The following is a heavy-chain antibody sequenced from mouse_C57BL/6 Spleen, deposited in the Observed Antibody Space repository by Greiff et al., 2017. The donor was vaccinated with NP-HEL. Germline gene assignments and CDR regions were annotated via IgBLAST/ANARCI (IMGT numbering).Heavy chain of an antibody. V-gene: IGHV5-6*01. Sequence: EVKLMESGGDLVKPGGSLKLSCAASGFTFSSYGMSWVRQTPDKRLEWVATISSGGSYTYYPDSVKGRFTISRDNAKNTLYLQMSSLKSEDTAMYYCTRHGNYYYSDYWGQGTTLTVSS. CDR1: GFTFSSYG. J-gene: IGHJ2*01. CDR3: TRHGNYYYSDY. CDR2: ISSGGSYT. D-gene: IGHD2-1*01.